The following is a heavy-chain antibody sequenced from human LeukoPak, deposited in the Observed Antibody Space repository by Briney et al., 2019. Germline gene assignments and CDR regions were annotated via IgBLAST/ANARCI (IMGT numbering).Heavy chain of an antibody. Sequence: GGSLRLSCAASGFTYSSYAMICVRQAPGKGLEWVSSIVGSVGSTYYADSVKGRFTISRDNAKNSLYLQMNSLRAEDTAVYYCARDPHSSWWFDYWGQGTLVTVSS. J-gene: IGHJ4*02. CDR3: ARDPHSSWWFDY. V-gene: IGHV3-23*01. CDR2: IVGSVGST. CDR1: GFTYSSYA. D-gene: IGHD6-13*01.